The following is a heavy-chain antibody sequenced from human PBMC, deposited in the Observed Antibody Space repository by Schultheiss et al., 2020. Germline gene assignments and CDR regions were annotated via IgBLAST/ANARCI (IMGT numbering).Heavy chain of an antibody. D-gene: IGHD3-10*01. CDR1: GFTFSSYW. Sequence: GGSLRLSCAASGFTFSSYWMSWVRQAPGKGLEWVANIKQDGSEKYYVDSVKGRFTISRDNSKNTLYLQMNSLRAEDTAVYYCARDMSYGSGSYPDYWGQGTLVNVYS. V-gene: IGHV3-7*01. CDR2: IKQDGSEK. J-gene: IGHJ4*02. CDR3: ARDMSYGSGSYPDY.